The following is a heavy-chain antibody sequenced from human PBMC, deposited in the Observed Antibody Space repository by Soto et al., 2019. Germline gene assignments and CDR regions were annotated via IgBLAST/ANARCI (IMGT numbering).Heavy chain of an antibody. CDR2: IIPIFGTA. CDR1: GGTFISYA. D-gene: IGHD6-13*01. CDR3: ARDGSSSWYKLDI. J-gene: IGHJ3*02. V-gene: IGHV1-69*01. Sequence: QVQLVQSGAEVQKPGSSVKVSCKASGGTFISYAISWVQQAPGQGLEWLGGIIPIFGTANYAQKFQGRITITADESTSTAYMELSSLRSEYTAVYYCARDGSSSWYKLDIWGPWTMVTGSS.